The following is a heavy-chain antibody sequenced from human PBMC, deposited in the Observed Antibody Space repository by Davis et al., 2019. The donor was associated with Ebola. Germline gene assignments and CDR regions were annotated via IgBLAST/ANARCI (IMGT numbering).Heavy chain of an antibody. CDR2: ISGSGGST. CDR3: ARRGYCSSTSCSPSTWFDP. J-gene: IGHJ5*02. V-gene: IGHV3-23*01. D-gene: IGHD2-2*01. Sequence: PGGSLRLSCAASGFTFSSYAMNWVRQAPGKGLEWVSAISGSGGSTYYADSVKGRFTISRDNSKNTLYLRMNSLRAEDTAVYYCARRGYCSSTSCSPSTWFDPWGQGTLVTVSS. CDR1: GFTFSSYA.